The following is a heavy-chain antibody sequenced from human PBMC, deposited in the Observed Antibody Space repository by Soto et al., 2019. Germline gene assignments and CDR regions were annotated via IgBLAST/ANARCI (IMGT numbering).Heavy chain of an antibody. V-gene: IGHV1-69*13. J-gene: IGHJ4*02. Sequence: SVKVSCKASGGTFSSYAISWVRQAPGQRLEWMGGIIPIFGTANYAQKFQGRVTITADESTSTAYMELSSLRSEDTAVYYCATANSMIMFGGVIAGIGNFDHWGQGTLVTVSS. CDR2: IIPIFGTA. CDR3: ATANSMIMFGGVIAGIGNFDH. D-gene: IGHD3-16*02. CDR1: GGTFSSYA.